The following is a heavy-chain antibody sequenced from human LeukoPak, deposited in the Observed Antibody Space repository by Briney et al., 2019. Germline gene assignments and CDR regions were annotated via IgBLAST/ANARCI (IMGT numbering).Heavy chain of an antibody. J-gene: IGHJ4*02. CDR2: ISGSGGST. CDR3: AKLQYCSSTSCYEGGFDY. D-gene: IGHD2-2*01. V-gene: IGHV3-23*01. Sequence: GGSLRLSCAASGFTFSSYAMSWVRQAPGKGLEWVSAISGSGGSTYYADSVKGRFTISRDNSKNTLYLQMNSLRAEDTAVYYYAKLQYCSSTSCYEGGFDYWGQGTLVTVSS. CDR1: GFTFSSYA.